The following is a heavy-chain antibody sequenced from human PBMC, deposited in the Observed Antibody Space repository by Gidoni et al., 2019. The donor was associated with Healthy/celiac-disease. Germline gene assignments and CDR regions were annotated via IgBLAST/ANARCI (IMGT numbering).Heavy chain of an antibody. CDR2: IKQDGSEK. J-gene: IGHJ6*02. CDR1: GFTFSGYW. D-gene: IGHD3-10*01. CDR3: ARAPLLWFGELSGYYYYYGMDV. Sequence: EVQLVESGGGLVEPGGSRRISLAVAGFTFSGYWMSWGRQAPGKGLEWGANIKQDGSEKYYVDSVKGRFTISRDNAKNSLYLQMNSLRAEDTAVYYCARAPLLWFGELSGYYYYYGMDVWGQGTTVTVSS. V-gene: IGHV3-7*01.